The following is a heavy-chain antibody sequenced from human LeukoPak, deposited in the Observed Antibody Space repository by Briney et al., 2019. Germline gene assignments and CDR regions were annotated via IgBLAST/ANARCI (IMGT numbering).Heavy chain of an antibody. J-gene: IGHJ4*02. CDR1: GFTFSSNA. D-gene: IGHD1-1*01. V-gene: IGHV3-23*01. Sequence: PGGSLRLSCAASGFTFSSNAMNWVRQAPGKGLEWVSGISVSGGSTYYADSVRGRFTISRDNSKNTVYLQLSSLRAEDTAVYYCANVRAGGWNGGDSWSQRAPVTVSS. CDR3: ANVRAGGWNGGDS. CDR2: ISVSGGST.